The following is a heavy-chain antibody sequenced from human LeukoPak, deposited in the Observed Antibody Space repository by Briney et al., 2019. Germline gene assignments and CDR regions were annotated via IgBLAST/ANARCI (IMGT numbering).Heavy chain of an antibody. V-gene: IGHV4-39*01. CDR1: GGSISSSSYY. J-gene: IGHJ3*02. CDR2: IYYSGST. Sequence: SETLSLTCTVSGGSISSSSYYWGWLRQPPGKGLEWIGSIYYSGSTYYNPSLKSRVTISVDTSKNQFSLKLSSVTAADTAVYYCARGLVVVITTPDAFDIWGQGTMVTVSS. D-gene: IGHD3-22*01. CDR3: ARGLVVVITTPDAFDI.